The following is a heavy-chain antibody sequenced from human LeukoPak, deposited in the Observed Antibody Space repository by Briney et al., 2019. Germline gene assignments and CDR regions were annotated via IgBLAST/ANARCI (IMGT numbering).Heavy chain of an antibody. CDR1: GFTFSSYA. D-gene: IGHD2-15*01. CDR3: ARDDCSGGSCYLVRGMDV. CDR2: ISYDGSNK. J-gene: IGHJ6*02. V-gene: IGHV3-30-3*01. Sequence: PGGSLRLSRAASGFTFSSYAMHWVRQAPGKGLEWVAVISYDGSNKYYADSVKGRFTISRDNSKNTLYLQMNSLRAEDTAVYYCARDDCSGGSCYLVRGMDVWGQGTTVTVSS.